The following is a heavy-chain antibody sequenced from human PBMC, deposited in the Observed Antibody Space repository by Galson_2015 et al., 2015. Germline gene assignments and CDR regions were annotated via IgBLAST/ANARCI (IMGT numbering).Heavy chain of an antibody. J-gene: IGHJ4*02. Sequence: SLRLSCAASGFSFSNYWMTWVRQAPGKGLEWVANINKDGSQKNYVGSVKGRFTISRDNAKNSLYLQMNNLRVDDTAIYYCARAAAKIWFGDRSPFDYWGQGTLVTVSS. CDR3: ARAAAKIWFGDRSPFDY. D-gene: IGHD3-10*01. V-gene: IGHV3-7*01. CDR2: INKDGSQK. CDR1: GFSFSNYW.